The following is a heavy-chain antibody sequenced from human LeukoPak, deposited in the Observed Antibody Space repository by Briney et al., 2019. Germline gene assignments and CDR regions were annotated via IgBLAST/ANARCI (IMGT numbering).Heavy chain of an antibody. CDR2: MNPNSGNT. CDR3: ARAGIGNYENWFDP. J-gene: IGHJ5*02. CDR1: GYTFTSYD. Sequence: ASVKVSCKASGYTFTSYDINWVRQATGQGLEWMGWMNPNSGNTGYAQKFQGRVTMTRNTSMSTAYMELSSLRSEDTAVYYCARAGIGNYENWFDPWGQGTLVTVSS. V-gene: IGHV1-8*01. D-gene: IGHD1-7*01.